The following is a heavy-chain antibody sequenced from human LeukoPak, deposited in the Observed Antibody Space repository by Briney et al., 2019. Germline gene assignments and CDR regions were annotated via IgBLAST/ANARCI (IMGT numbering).Heavy chain of an antibody. CDR3: AGGSLGSGTSSDCCPLDY. CDR2: ISYDGSNK. CDR1: GFTFSSYA. V-gene: IGHV3-30*09. D-gene: IGHD2-15*01. J-gene: IGHJ4*02. Sequence: GGSLRLSCAAPGFTFSSYAMRWVRQAPGKGLEWVAVISYDGSNKYYADSVKGRFAVSRDNSKNTLYLQMNSLRADDTAVYYCAGGSLGSGTSSDCCPLDYWGQGTLVTVSS.